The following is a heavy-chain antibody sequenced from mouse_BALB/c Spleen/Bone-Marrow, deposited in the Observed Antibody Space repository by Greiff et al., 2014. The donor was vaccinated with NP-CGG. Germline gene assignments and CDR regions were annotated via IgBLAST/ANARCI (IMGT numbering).Heavy chain of an antibody. CDR3: ARYGNYAMDY. V-gene: IGHV2-9*02. CDR2: IWAGGST. J-gene: IGHJ4*01. CDR1: GFSLTSYG. D-gene: IGHD2-1*01. Sequence: QVQLKESGPGLVAPSQSLSITCTVSGFSLTSYGVHWVRQPPGKGLEWLGVIWAGGSTNYNSALMSRLSISKDNSKSQVFLKMNSLQTDDTSMYYCARYGNYAMDYWGQGTSVTVSS.